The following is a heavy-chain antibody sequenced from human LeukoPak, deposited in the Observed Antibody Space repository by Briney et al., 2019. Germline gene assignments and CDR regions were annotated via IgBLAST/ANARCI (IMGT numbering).Heavy chain of an antibody. CDR2: IYNSGST. CDR3: ARASRYCSGGSCYYDYYGMDV. D-gene: IGHD2-15*01. J-gene: IGHJ6*02. V-gene: IGHV4-59*01. Sequence: SETLSLTCTVSGGSISSYYWSWIRQTPGKGLEWIGYIYNSGSTNYNPSLKSRVTISVDTSKNQFSLKLSSVTAADTAVYYCARASRYCSGGSCYYDYYGMDVWGQGTTVTVSS. CDR1: GGSISSYY.